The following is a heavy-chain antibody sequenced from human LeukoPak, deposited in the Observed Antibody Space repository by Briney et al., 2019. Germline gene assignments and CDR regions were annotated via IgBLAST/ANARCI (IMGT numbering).Heavy chain of an antibody. D-gene: IGHD6-13*01. CDR1: GFSSSSYS. Sequence: RGSLRLSCAASGFSSSSYSMDWVRQVPGKGLEWVSSTISSSRYIYYADSVKDRFTISRENAENSMYLQMNSLRAQDTAVYYCAREYSSSTPNAVYYYGMDVWGKGTTVTVSS. J-gene: IGHJ6*04. CDR3: AREYSSSTPNAVYYYGMDV. CDR2: TISSSRYI. V-gene: IGHV3-21*01.